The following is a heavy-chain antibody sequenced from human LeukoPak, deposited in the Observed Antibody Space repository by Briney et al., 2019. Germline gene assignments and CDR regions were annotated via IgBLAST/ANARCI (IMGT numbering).Heavy chain of an antibody. V-gene: IGHV3-66*01. CDR2: IYSGGST. J-gene: IGHJ4*02. D-gene: IGHD6-13*01. Sequence: GGSLRLSCAASGFTVSSNYMNWVRQAPGKGLEWVSVIYSGGSTYYADFVKGRFTISRDNSKNTVYLQMNSLRAEDTAVYYCARDSSNWFLFDYWGQGTLVTVSS. CDR3: ARDSSNWFLFDY. CDR1: GFTVSSNY.